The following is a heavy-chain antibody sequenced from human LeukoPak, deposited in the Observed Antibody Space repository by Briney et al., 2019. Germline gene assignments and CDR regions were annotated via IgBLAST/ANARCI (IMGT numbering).Heavy chain of an antibody. J-gene: IGHJ4*02. D-gene: IGHD5-12*01. CDR3: ARGGLRPVPTDY. CDR2: IYYSGST. Sequence: PSETLSLTCTVSGGSLSNYYWSWIRQPPGKGLEWIGYIYYSGSTNYNPSLKSRVTISVDTSKNQFSLELSSVTAADTAVYYCARGGLRPVPTDYWGQGTLVTVSS. V-gene: IGHV4-59*01. CDR1: GGSLSNYY.